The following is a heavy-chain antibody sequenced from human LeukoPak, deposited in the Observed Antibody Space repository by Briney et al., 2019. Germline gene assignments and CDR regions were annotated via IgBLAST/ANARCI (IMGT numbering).Heavy chain of an antibody. J-gene: IGHJ4*02. Sequence: TSETLSLTCTVSGGSISSGGYYWSWIRQHPGKGLEWIGYIYYSGSTYYNPSLKSRVTISVDTSKNQFSLKLSSVTAADTAVYYCARDSGGEFDYWGQGTLVTVSS. CDR1: GGSISSGGYY. CDR2: IYYSGST. V-gene: IGHV4-31*03. CDR3: ARDSGGEFDY. D-gene: IGHD3-16*01.